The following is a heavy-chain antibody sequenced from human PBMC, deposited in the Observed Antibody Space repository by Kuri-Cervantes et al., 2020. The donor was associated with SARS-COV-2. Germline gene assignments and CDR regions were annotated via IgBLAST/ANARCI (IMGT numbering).Heavy chain of an antibody. CDR3: ARVVGDGYNHYWYFDL. CDR2: IYYSGST. V-gene: IGHV4-38-2*01. Sequence: SETLSLTCAVSGYSISSGYYWGWIRQPPGKGLEWIGSIYYSGSTYYNPSLKSRVTISVDTSKNQFSLKLSSVTAADTAVYYCARVVGDGYNHYWYFDLWGRGTLVTVSS. CDR1: GYSISSGYY. J-gene: IGHJ2*01. D-gene: IGHD5-24*01.